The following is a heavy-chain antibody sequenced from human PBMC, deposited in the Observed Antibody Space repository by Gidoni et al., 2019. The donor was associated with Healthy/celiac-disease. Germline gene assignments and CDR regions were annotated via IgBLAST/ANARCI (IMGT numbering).Heavy chain of an antibody. CDR2: ISYDGSNK. D-gene: IGHD6-19*01. V-gene: IGHV3-30*18. J-gene: IGHJ1*01. CDR3: AKDSGQWLVQEPEYFQH. CDR1: GFTFSSYG. Sequence: QVQLVESGGGVVQPGRSLRLPCAASGFTFSSYGIHWVRQAPGKGLEWVAVISYDGSNKYYADSVKGRFTISRDNSKNTLYLQMNSLRAEDTAVYYCAKDSGQWLVQEPEYFQHWGQGTLVTVSS.